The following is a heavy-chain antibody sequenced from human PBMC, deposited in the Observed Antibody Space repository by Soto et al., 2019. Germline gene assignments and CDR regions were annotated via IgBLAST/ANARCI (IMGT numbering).Heavy chain of an antibody. CDR1: GYTFTTYD. V-gene: IGHV1-8*02. Sequence: QVQLVQSGAEVKRPGASVKVSCEASGYTFTTYDINWVRQVSGQGLEWMGCVNPSSGNTSYAQTFHGRVTTTRDTTISTAYMELSSLKSDDTAIYYCARASMYIWNDHSGQGTLVPVSS. CDR2: VNPSSGNT. CDR3: ARASMYIWNDH. J-gene: IGHJ5*02. D-gene: IGHD1-20*01.